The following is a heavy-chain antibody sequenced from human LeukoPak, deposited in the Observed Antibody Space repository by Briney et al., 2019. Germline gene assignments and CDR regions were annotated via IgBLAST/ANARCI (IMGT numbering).Heavy chain of an antibody. Sequence: PGGSLRLSCGASGFTFSSYAMHWVRQAPGKGLEYVSAISSNGGSTYYANSVKGRFTISRDNSKNTLYLQMGSLRAEDMAVYYCAREALGEYYYDSSGYLDYWGQGTLVTVSS. CDR2: ISSNGGST. CDR3: AREALGEYYYDSSGYLDY. V-gene: IGHV3-64*01. D-gene: IGHD3-22*01. CDR1: GFTFSSYA. J-gene: IGHJ4*02.